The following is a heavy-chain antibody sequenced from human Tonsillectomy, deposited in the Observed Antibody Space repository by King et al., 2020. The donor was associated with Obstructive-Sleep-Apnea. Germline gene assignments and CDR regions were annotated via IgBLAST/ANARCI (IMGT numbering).Heavy chain of an antibody. D-gene: IGHD3-3*01. Sequence: VQLVESGGGVVQPGRSLRLSCAASGFTFSSYGIHWVRQAPGKGLEWVAVTWYDGSNKYYADSVKGRFTMSRDNSKNTLYLQMNRLRAEDTAVYYCAKARARFLEWFSPQLASYGMDVWGQGTTVIVSS. CDR3: AKARARFLEWFSPQLASYGMDV. CDR1: GFTFSSYG. V-gene: IGHV3-33*06. CDR2: TWYDGSNK. J-gene: IGHJ6*02.